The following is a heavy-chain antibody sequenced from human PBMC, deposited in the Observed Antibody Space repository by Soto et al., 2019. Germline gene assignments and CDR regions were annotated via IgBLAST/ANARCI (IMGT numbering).Heavy chain of an antibody. D-gene: IGHD2-2*01. CDR3: AKDRGYCSSTSCYDNWFDP. CDR2: ISYDGSNK. J-gene: IGHJ5*02. V-gene: IGHV3-30*18. Sequence: GGSLRLSCAASGFTFSSYGMHWVRQAPGKGLEWVAVISYDGSNKYYADSVKGRFTISRDNSKNTLYLQMNSLRAEDTAVYYCAKDRGYCSSTSCYDNWFDPWGQGTLVTVSS. CDR1: GFTFSSYG.